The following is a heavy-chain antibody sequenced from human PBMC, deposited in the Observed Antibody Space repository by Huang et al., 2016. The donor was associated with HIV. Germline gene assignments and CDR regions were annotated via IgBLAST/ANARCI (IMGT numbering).Heavy chain of an antibody. J-gene: IGHJ1*01. D-gene: IGHD6-19*01. CDR2: ISYDGSNK. CDR1: GFIFSNYG. V-gene: IGHV3-30*03. Sequence: QVQLVESGGGVVQPGRSLRLSCAASGFIFSNYGMPWVRQAPGKGREWVALISYDGSNKYYTDSVKGRFSISRDNSKNTLYLQMNSLRAEDTAVYYCALKGDSSGWEYFRHWGQGTLVTVSS. CDR3: ALKGDSSGWEYFRH.